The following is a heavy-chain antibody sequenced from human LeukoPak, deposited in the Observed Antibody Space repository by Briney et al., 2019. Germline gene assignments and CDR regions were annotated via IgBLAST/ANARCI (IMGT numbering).Heavy chain of an antibody. Sequence: GGSLRLSCAASGFTFDDYGMSWVRQAPGKGLEWVSGINWNGGSTSYADSVKGRFTISRDTAKNSLYLQMNSLRAEDTAVYFCARARLGFTRGIGTNYYGYWGQGTLVTVSS. D-gene: IGHD2-15*01. V-gene: IGHV3-20*04. CDR3: ARARLGFTRGIGTNYYGY. J-gene: IGHJ4*02. CDR1: GFTFDDYG. CDR2: INWNGGST.